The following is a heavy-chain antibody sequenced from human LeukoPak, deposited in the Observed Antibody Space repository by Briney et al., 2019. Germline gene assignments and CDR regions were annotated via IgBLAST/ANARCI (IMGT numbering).Heavy chain of an antibody. D-gene: IGHD3-3*01. Sequence: GGSLRLSCAVSGFSFSGYYMSWVRRAPGKGLEWVANINPDGSEKNYGDSVKGRFNISRDNAKNSLFLQMNSLRADDTAVFYCARVGVVTDDAFDIWGQGTLVTVSS. CDR3: ARVGVVTDDAFDI. CDR2: INPDGSEK. CDR1: GFSFSGYY. V-gene: IGHV3-7*01. J-gene: IGHJ3*02.